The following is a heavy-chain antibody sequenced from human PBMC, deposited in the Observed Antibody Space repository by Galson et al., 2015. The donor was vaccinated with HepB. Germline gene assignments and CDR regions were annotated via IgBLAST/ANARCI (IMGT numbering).Heavy chain of an antibody. CDR1: GFTFRNYA. Sequence: SLRLSCAASGFTFRNYAMSWVRQAPGKGLEWVSVVSGSGGSTYYADSVKGRFAISRDNSKNTLYLQMNSLRAEDTAVYYCAKGSGAAAGTAYYFDYWGQGTLVTVSS. V-gene: IGHV3-23*01. D-gene: IGHD6-13*01. CDR3: AKGSGAAAGTAYYFDY. CDR2: VSGSGGST. J-gene: IGHJ4*02.